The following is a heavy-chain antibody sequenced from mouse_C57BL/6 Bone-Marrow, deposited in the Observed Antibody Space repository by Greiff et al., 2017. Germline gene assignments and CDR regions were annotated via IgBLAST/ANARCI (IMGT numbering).Heavy chain of an antibody. CDR2: IYPENGDT. D-gene: IGHD1-1*01. V-gene: IGHV14-4*01. CDR3: TTVGIRYITSVGVPIDY. Sequence: EVQLQQSGPELVRPGASVKLSCTASGFNIKDDYMHWVKQRPEQGLEWIGWIYPENGDTKYAAKFKGKATLTADTSSNTAYMQLSSLTSEDTAVYYSTTVGIRYITSVGVPIDYWGQGTSVTVSS. J-gene: IGHJ4*01. CDR1: GFNIKDDY.